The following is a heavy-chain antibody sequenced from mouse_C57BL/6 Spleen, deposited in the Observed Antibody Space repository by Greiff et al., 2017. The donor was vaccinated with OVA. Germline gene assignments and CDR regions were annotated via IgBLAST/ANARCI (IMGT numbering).Heavy chain of an antibody. J-gene: IGHJ2*01. Sequence: QVQLQQPGAELVKPGASVKLSCKASGYTFTSYRMHWVKQRPGQGLEWIGMIHPNSGSTNYNEKFKSKATLTVYKSSSTSYMQLSSLTSEDSAVYYCASWGLDRDYWGQGTTLTVSS. CDR1: GYTFTSYR. CDR3: ASWGLDRDY. CDR2: IHPNSGST. V-gene: IGHV1-64*01. D-gene: IGHD2-2*01.